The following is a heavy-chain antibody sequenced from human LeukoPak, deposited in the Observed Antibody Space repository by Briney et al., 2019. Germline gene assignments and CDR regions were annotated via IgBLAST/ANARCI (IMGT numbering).Heavy chain of an antibody. V-gene: IGHV1-18*01. CDR3: AREASGSYPYFDY. Sequence: ASVKVSCKASGYTFTSYGISWVRQAPGQGLEWMGWISAYNGNTNYAQKFQGRVTITADESTSTAYMELSSLRSEDTAVYYCAREASGSYPYFDYWGQGTLVTVSS. J-gene: IGHJ4*02. CDR1: GYTFTSYG. CDR2: ISAYNGNT. D-gene: IGHD1-26*01.